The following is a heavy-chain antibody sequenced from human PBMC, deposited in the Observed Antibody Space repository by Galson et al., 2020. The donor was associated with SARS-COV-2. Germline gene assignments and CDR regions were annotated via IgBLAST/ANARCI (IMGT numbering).Heavy chain of an antibody. D-gene: IGHD3-10*01. CDR3: ARNLNSLVRGGATPLYHHLYGVDV. CDR1: RYTFTSYS. V-gene: IGHV7-4-1*02. J-gene: IGHJ6*02. Sequence: ASVKVSCKASRYTFTSYSINWVRQAPGQGLEWMGCINTYTGEATYAQGLTGRFLFSLDTSVTTAFLQITSLQADDTAIYYCARNLNSLVRGGATPLYHHLYGVDVWGQGTTVTVSS. CDR2: INTYTGEA.